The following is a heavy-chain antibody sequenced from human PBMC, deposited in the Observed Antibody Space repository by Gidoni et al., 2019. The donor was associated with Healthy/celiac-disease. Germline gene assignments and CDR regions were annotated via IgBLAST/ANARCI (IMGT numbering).Heavy chain of an antibody. J-gene: IGHJ6*02. V-gene: IGHV3-23*01. CDR3: AKSDYYDSSGYYSWYYYGMDV. CDR2: SSGSGGST. D-gene: IGHD3-22*01. CDR1: GFPFSSYA. Sequence: EVQLLESGGGLVQPGGSLRLSCAASGFPFSSYAMSWVRQAPGKGLEWVSASSGSGGSTYYADSVKGRFTISRDNSKNTLYLQMNSLRAEDTAVYYCAKSDYYDSSGYYSWYYYGMDVWGQGTTVTVSS.